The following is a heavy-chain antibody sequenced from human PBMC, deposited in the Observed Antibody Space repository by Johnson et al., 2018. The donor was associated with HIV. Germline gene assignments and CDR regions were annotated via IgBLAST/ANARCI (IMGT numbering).Heavy chain of an antibody. CDR3: AREGGYSSSWYGGYGREDAFDI. J-gene: IGHJ3*02. Sequence: VQLVESGGGLVQPGRSLRLSCAASGFIFDDYAMHWVRQAPGKGLEWVSGISWDSGSIAYADSVKGRLTISRDNSKNTLYLQMNSLRAEDTAVYYCAREGGYSSSWYGGYGREDAFDIWGQGTMVTVSS. CDR1: GFIFDDYA. D-gene: IGHD6-13*01. CDR2: ISWDSGSI. V-gene: IGHV3-9*01.